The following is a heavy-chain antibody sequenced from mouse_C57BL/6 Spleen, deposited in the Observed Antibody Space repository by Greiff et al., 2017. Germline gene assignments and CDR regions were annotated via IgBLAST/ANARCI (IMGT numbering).Heavy chain of an antibody. D-gene: IGHD1-1*01. CDR2: IDPSDSYT. CDR3: ARVGAGSRWYFDV. CDR1: GYTFTSYW. J-gene: IGHJ1*03. Sequence: QVQLKQPGAELVRPGTSVKLSCKASGYTFTSYWMHWVKQRPGQGLEWIGVIDPSDSYTNYNQKFKGKATLTVDTSSSTAYMQLSSLTSEDSAVYYCARVGAGSRWYFDVWGTGTTVTVSS. V-gene: IGHV1-59*01.